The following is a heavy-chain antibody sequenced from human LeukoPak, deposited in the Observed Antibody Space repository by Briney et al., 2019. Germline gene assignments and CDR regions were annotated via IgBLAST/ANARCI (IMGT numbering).Heavy chain of an antibody. J-gene: IGHJ6*03. D-gene: IGHD3-10*01. V-gene: IGHV4-59*01. CDR1: GGSISSYY. Sequence: SETLSLTCTVSGGSISSYYWSWIRQPPGKGLEWIGYIYYSGSTNYNPSLKSRVTISVDTSKNQFSLKLSSVTAADTAVYYCARGPRVYYYPHYYYYMDVWGKGTTVTISS. CDR3: ARGPRVYYYPHYYYYMDV. CDR2: IYYSGST.